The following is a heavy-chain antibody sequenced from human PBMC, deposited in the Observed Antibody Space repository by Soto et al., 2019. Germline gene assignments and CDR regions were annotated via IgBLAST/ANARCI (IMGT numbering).Heavy chain of an antibody. V-gene: IGHV5-10-1*01. J-gene: IGHJ4*02. CDR3: ARQIYDSDTGPNFQYYFDA. Sequence: PGESLKISCMGSRYSFAGYWITWVRQKPGKGLEWMGRIDPSDSQTYYSPSFRGHVTISVTKSITTVFLQWSSLRASDTAMYYCARQIYDSDTGPNFQYYFDAWGQGTPVTVSS. CDR2: IDPSDSQT. D-gene: IGHD3-22*01. CDR1: RYSFAGYW.